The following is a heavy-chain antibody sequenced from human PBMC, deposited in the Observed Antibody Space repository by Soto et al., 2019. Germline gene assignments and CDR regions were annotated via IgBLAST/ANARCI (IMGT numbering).Heavy chain of an antibody. D-gene: IGHD2-21*02. Sequence: QVQLQESGPGLVKPSQTLSLTCTVSGGSISSGGYYWSWIRQHPGKGLEWIGYIYYSGSTYYNPSLXSXXXIXXDTSKNQFSLKLSSVPAADTAVYYCARSSPVVTAPWGQGTLVTVSS. CDR3: ARSSPVVTAP. V-gene: IGHV4-31*03. J-gene: IGHJ5*02. CDR2: IYYSGST. CDR1: GGSISSGGYY.